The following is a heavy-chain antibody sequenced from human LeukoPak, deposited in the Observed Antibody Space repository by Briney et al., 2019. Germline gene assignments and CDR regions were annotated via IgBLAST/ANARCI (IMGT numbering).Heavy chain of an antibody. CDR2: ISYDGSKR. CDR3: AKDDGAVADY. Sequence: GGSLRLSCEASGFTFSRYGMYWVRQAPGKGLEWLALISYDGSKRFYADSLRGRFIISRDNSKNTVYLQMNSLRIEDTAVYYCAKDDGAVADYWGQGTLVSVSS. J-gene: IGHJ4*02. D-gene: IGHD6-19*01. CDR1: GFTFSRYG. V-gene: IGHV3-30*18.